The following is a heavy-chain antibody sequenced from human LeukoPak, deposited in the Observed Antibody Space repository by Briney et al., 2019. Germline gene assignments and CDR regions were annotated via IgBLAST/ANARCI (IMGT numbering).Heavy chain of an antibody. CDR3: AREFDGDYYGAFDI. D-gene: IGHD4-17*01. V-gene: IGHV3-21*01. Sequence: GGSLRLSCAASGFTFSSYSMNWVCQAPGKGLEWVSSISSSSSYIYYADSVKGRFTISRDNAKNSLYLQMNSLRAEDTAVYYCAREFDGDYYGAFDIWGQGTMVTVSS. J-gene: IGHJ3*02. CDR1: GFTFSSYS. CDR2: ISSSSSYI.